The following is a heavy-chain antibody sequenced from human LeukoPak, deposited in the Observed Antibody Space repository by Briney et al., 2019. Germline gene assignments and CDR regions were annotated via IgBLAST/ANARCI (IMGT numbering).Heavy chain of an antibody. V-gene: IGHV4-38-2*02. CDR3: ARGASSSWYSPYYYYYYMDV. J-gene: IGHJ6*03. CDR1: GYSISSGYY. Sequence: PSETLSLTCTVSGYSISSGYYWGWIRQPPGKGLEWIGSIYHSGSTYYNPSLKSRVTISVDTSKNQFSLKLSSVTAADTAVYYCARGASSSWYSPYYYYYYMDVWGKGTTVTVSS. D-gene: IGHD6-13*01. CDR2: IYHSGST.